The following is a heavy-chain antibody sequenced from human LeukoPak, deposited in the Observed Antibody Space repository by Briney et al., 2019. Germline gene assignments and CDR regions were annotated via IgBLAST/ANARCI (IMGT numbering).Heavy chain of an antibody. CDR3: ARDMAMRRYYYMDV. D-gene: IGHD3-10*01. J-gene: IGHJ6*03. V-gene: IGHV3-7*01. Sequence: PGGSLRLSCAASGFTLSSYWMSWVRQAPGKGVEWVANIKQDGSEKYYVDSVKGRFTISRDNAKNSLYLQMNSLRAEDTAVYYCARDMAMRRYYYMDVWGKGTTVTVSS. CDR2: IKQDGSEK. CDR1: GFTLSSYW.